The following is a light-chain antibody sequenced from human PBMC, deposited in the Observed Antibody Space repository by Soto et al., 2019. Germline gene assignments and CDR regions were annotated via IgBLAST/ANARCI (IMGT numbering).Light chain of an antibody. V-gene: IGKV1-5*03. CDR2: KAS. CDR1: QTISSW. CDR3: QHYNSYSEA. Sequence: DIQMTQSPSTLSGSVGDRVTITCRASQTISSWLARYQQKPGKAPKLLIYKASTLKSGVPSRFSGSGSGTEFTLTISSLQPDDFATYYCQHYNSYSEAFGQGTRWISN. J-gene: IGKJ1*01.